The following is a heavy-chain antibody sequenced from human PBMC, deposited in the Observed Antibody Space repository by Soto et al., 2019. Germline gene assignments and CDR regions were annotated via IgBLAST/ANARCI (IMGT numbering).Heavy chain of an antibody. Sequence: ASVKVSCKASGYTFTSYYMHWVRQAPGQGLEWMGIINPSGGSTSYAQKFQGRVTMTRDTSTSTVYMELSSLRSEDTAVYYCAGEPERLRLPGYWGQGTLVTVSS. CDR2: INPSGGST. CDR3: AGEPERLRLPGY. D-gene: IGHD5-12*01. J-gene: IGHJ4*02. V-gene: IGHV1-46*01. CDR1: GYTFTSYY.